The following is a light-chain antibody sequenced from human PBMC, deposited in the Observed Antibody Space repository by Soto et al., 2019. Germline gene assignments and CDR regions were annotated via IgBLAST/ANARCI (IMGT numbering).Light chain of an antibody. CDR2: GAS. Sequence: EIVLTQTPGPLSLSPGEIATLSCRASQSVSSSYLAWYQQKPGQAARLLIYGASTRAPGIPDRFSGSGSGTDFTLTISRLEPEDFAVYYCKQYDSSLYTCGLGTKLEI. CDR3: KQYDSSLYT. V-gene: IGKV3-20*01. J-gene: IGKJ2*01. CDR1: QSVSSSY.